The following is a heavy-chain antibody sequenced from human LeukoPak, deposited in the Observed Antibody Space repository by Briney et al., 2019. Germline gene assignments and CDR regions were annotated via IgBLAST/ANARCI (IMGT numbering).Heavy chain of an antibody. V-gene: IGHV3-23*01. CDR1: GFIFNNHA. Sequence: GGSLRLSCAASGFIFNNHAMTWVRQAPGKGLEWVSGISDSGDNTYHAESVKGRFTISRDNSKNTLYLQMNSLRAEDTAVYYCAKDGEVWWLRCYFDYWGQGTLVTVSS. D-gene: IGHD5-12*01. J-gene: IGHJ4*02. CDR2: ISDSGDNT. CDR3: AKDGEVWWLRCYFDY.